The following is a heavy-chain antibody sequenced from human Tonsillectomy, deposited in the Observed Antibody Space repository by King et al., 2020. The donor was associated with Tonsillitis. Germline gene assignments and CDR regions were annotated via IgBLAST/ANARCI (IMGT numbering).Heavy chain of an antibody. CDR3: AKELYYDSSGTDY. CDR1: GFTFSSYG. D-gene: IGHD3-22*01. V-gene: IGHV3-30*02. CDR2: IRYDGSNK. Sequence: VQLVESGGGVVQPGGSLRLSCAASGFTFSSYGMHWVRQAPGKGLEWVAFIRYDGSNKYYADSVKGRFTISRDNSKNTLYLQMNSLRAEDTAVYYCAKELYYDSSGTDYWGQGTLVTVSS. J-gene: IGHJ4*02.